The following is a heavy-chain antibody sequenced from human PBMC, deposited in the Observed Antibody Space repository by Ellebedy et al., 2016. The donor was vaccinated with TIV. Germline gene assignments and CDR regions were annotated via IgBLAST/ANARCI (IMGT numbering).Heavy chain of an antibody. CDR2: ISSSSSDI. CDR1: GFTLSGYA. Sequence: PGGSLRLSCAASGFTLSGYAFHWVRQAPGKGLEWVSTISSSSSDIYYADSVRGRFTVSRDNAKNSLWLQVNNLRAEDTAVYYCARGAVGSGSYGMDVWGQGTTVTVSS. J-gene: IGHJ6*02. D-gene: IGHD3-10*01. CDR3: ARGAVGSGSYGMDV. V-gene: IGHV3-21*01.